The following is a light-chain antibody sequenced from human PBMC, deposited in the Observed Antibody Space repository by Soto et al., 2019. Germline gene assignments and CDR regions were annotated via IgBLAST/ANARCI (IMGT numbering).Light chain of an antibody. J-gene: IGKJ1*01. CDR1: QSVDSW. Sequence: DIQMTQAPSTLSASVGDRVSITCRASQSVDSWLAWYQQKPGKAPKLLIYDASSLESGAPSRFSGSRSGTQFTLTISSLQSDDSATYYCQQYDTYWETFGQGTKVDIK. CDR2: DAS. V-gene: IGKV1-5*01. CDR3: QQYDTYWET.